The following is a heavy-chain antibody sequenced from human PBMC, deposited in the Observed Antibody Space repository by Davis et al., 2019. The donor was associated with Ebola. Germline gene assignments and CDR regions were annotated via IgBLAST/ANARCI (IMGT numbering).Heavy chain of an antibody. CDR2: IYYSGST. Sequence: MPSETLSLTCTVSGGSISSYYWSWIRQPPGKGLEWIGYIYYSGSTNYNPSLKSRVTISVDTSKNQFSLKLSSVTAADTAVYYCTRVPMGYSSGWYVWFDPWGQGTLVTVSS. CDR1: GGSISSYY. D-gene: IGHD6-19*01. J-gene: IGHJ5*02. CDR3: TRVPMGYSSGWYVWFDP. V-gene: IGHV4-59*01.